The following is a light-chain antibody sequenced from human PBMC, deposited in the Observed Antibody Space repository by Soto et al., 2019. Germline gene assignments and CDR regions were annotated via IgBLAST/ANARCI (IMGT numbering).Light chain of an antibody. J-gene: IGLJ3*02. V-gene: IGLV2-14*01. CDR1: RSDVGGYNY. Sequence: QSALTQPASVSGSPGQSITISCTGTRSDVGGYNYVSWYKQKPGKAPKHGIYDVSHRPSGVSDRFFGSKSGNTASLIISGLQAEDEADYYCFSYSTSRARMFGGGTKVTVL. CDR2: DVS. CDR3: FSYSTSRARM.